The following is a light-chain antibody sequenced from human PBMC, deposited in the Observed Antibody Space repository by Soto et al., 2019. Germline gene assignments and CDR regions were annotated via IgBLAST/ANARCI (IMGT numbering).Light chain of an antibody. CDR2: DAS. J-gene: IGKJ2*01. Sequence: DIQMTQSPSTLSASVGDRVTISCRASQNIQTWLAWYQQKPGKAPKLLIFDASDLASGVSSRFSGSGSGAEFTLTISSLQADDFATYYCQQYESYPYTFGRGTRLEIK. CDR1: QNIQTW. CDR3: QQYESYPYT. V-gene: IGKV1-5*01.